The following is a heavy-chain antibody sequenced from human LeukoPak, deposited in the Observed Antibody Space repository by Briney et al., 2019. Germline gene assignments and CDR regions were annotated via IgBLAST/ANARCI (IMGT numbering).Heavy chain of an antibody. Sequence: GGSLRLSCAASGFPFSSYSVNWVRQAPGKGLEWVSYISASGSNIYYLDSVKGRFTVSRDNAMNSLFLQMDRPRAEDTAVYYCVRVKGTYFDFWGQGTLVTVSS. CDR3: VRVKGTYFDF. V-gene: IGHV3-48*01. CDR2: ISASGSNI. CDR1: GFPFSSYS. D-gene: IGHD1-1*01. J-gene: IGHJ4*02.